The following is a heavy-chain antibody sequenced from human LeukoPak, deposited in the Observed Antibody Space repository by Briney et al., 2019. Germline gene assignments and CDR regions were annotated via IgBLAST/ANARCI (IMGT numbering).Heavy chain of an antibody. CDR1: GFTFSGYS. D-gene: IGHD4-23*01. CDR3: AARTKARSGGY. CDR2: ISSRSTYI. J-gene: IGHJ4*02. Sequence: GGSLRLSCAASGFTFSGYSMNWVRQAPGKGLGWVSSISSRSTYIYYADSVKGRFTISRDNAKNSLYLQMNSLRIDVTAVYYCAARTKARSGGYWGQGTLVTVSS. V-gene: IGHV3-21*01.